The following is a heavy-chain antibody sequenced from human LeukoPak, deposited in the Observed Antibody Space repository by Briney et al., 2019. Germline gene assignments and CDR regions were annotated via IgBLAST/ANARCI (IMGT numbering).Heavy chain of an antibody. V-gene: IGHV1-69*13. CDR3: ARIPGIAAAETGGNWFDP. D-gene: IGHD6-13*01. Sequence: ASVKVSCKASGGTFSSYAVSWVRQAPGQGLEWMGGIIPIFGTANYAQKFQGRVTITADESTSTAYMELSSLRSEDTAVYYCARIPGIAAAETGGNWFDPWGQGTLVTVSS. CDR2: IIPIFGTA. J-gene: IGHJ5*02. CDR1: GGTFSSYA.